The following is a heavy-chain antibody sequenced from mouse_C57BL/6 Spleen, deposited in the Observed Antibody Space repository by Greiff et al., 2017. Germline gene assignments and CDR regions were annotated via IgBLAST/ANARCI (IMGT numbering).Heavy chain of an antibody. J-gene: IGHJ1*03. Sequence: QVQLQQSGPGLVQPSPSLSITCTVSGFSLTSYGVHWVRQSPGKGLEWLGVIWRGGSTDYNAAFISRLSISKDNSKSQVFFKMNSLQADDTAIYYCARGDYGSSYEYFDVWGTGTTVTVSS. D-gene: IGHD1-1*01. CDR1: GFSLTSYG. CDR2: IWRGGST. V-gene: IGHV2-2*01. CDR3: ARGDYGSSYEYFDV.